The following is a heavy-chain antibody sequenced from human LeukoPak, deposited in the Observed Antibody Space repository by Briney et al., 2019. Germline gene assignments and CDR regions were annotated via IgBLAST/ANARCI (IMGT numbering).Heavy chain of an antibody. J-gene: IGHJ6*02. V-gene: IGHV4-59*08. CDR1: GDSISSYY. CDR2: IYKSGSA. Sequence: SETLSLTCTVSGDSISSYYWNWIRQPPGKGLEWIGYIYKSGSANYNPSLKRRVTISVDTSKNQFSLKLTSVTAADTAVYYCARQFWGITATGSNYYFGMDVWGQGTPVTVSS. D-gene: IGHD6-13*01. CDR3: ARQFWGITATGSNYYFGMDV.